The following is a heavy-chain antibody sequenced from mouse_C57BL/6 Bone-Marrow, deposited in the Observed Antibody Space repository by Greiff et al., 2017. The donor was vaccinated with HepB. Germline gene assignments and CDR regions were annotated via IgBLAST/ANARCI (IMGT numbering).Heavy chain of an antibody. CDR3: AIITTVVAPYAMDY. D-gene: IGHD1-1*01. J-gene: IGHJ4*01. CDR2: INPNNGGT. V-gene: IGHV1-22*01. Sequence: VQLQQSGPELVKPGASVKMSCKASGYTFTDYNMHWVKQSHGKSLEWIGYINPNNGGTSYNQKFEGKATLTVNKSSSTAYMELRSLTSEDSAVYYCAIITTVVAPYAMDYWGQGTSVTVSS. CDR1: GYTFTDYN.